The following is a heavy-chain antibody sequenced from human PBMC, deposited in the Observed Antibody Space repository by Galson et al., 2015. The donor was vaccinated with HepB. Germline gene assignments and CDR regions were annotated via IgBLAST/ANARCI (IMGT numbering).Heavy chain of an antibody. CDR3: AKDLKGDDDILSDGDY. V-gene: IGHV3-23*01. CDR2: ISGSGGNT. J-gene: IGHJ4*02. D-gene: IGHD3-9*01. Sequence: SLRLSCAASGFTFSSYAMSWVRQAPGKGLEWVSAISGSGGNTYYADSVEGRFTISRDNSKNTLYLQMNSLRAEDTAVYYCAKDLKGDDDILSDGDYWGQGTLVTVSS. CDR1: GFTFSSYA.